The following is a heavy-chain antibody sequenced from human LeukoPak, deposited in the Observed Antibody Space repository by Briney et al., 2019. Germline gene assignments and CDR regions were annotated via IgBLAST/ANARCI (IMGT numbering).Heavy chain of an antibody. Sequence: ASVKVSCKASGYTFTSYYMHWVRQAPGQGLEWMGIINPSGGSTSYAQKFQGRVTMTRDTSTSTVYMELSSLRSEDTAVYYCARKGSFGVVTHSYYYGMDVWGQGTTVTVSS. CDR2: INPSGGST. CDR3: ARKGSFGVVTHSYYYGMDV. V-gene: IGHV1-46*01. J-gene: IGHJ6*02. CDR1: GYTFTSYY. D-gene: IGHD3-3*01.